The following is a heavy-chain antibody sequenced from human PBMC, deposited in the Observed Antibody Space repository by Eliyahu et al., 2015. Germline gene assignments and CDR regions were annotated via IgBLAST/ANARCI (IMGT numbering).Heavy chain of an antibody. CDR1: GGSFSGYY. CDR2: INHSGST. V-gene: IGHV4-34*01. Sequence: QVQLQQWGAGLLKPSETLSLTCAVYGGSFSGYYWSWIRQPPGKGLEWIGEINHSGSTNYNPSLKSRVTISVDTSKNQFSLKLSSVTAADTAVYYCARGLYSSSWVVYLHWFDPWGQGTLVTVSS. CDR3: ARGLYSSSWVVYLHWFDP. J-gene: IGHJ5*02. D-gene: IGHD6-13*01.